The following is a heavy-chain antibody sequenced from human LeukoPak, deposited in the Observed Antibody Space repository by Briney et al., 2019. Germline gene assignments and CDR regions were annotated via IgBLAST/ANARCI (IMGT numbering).Heavy chain of an antibody. CDR2: ISWDGGST. V-gene: IGHV3-43*01. CDR3: AKGTYYYYMDV. CDR1: GFTFDDYT. J-gene: IGHJ6*03. Sequence: GGSLRLSCAASGFTFDDYTMHWVRQAPGKGLEWVSLISWDGGSTYYADSVKGRFTISRDNSKNSLYLQMNSLRPEDTALYYCAKGTYYYYMDVWGKGTTVTVSS.